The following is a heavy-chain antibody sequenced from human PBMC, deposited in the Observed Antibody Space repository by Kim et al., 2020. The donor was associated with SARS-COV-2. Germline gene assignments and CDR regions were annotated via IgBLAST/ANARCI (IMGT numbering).Heavy chain of an antibody. Sequence: GGSLRLSCAASGFTFDNYGMTWVRLVPGKGLEWVSGINWNGASENYADSVKGRFTISRDNDKNSLYLQMNSLGAEDTALYYCARARSRGPGHFYNYGMDVWGQGTTVTVSS. V-gene: IGHV3-20*04. CDR2: INWNGASE. CDR3: ARARSRGPGHFYNYGMDV. D-gene: IGHD3-10*01. J-gene: IGHJ6*02. CDR1: GFTFDNYG.